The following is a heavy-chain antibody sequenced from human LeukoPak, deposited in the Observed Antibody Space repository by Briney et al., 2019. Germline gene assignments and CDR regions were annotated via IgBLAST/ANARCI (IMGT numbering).Heavy chain of an antibody. J-gene: IGHJ5*02. D-gene: IGHD3-10*01. CDR3: ARAGLWFGEARFDP. Sequence: SQTLSLTCAVSGGSLSSGGYSWSWLRQPPGKGLEWIGYIYHSGSTYYNPSLKSRVTISVDRSKNQFSLKLSSVTAADTAVYYCARAGLWFGEARFDPWGQGTLVTVSS. CDR1: GGSLSSGGYS. V-gene: IGHV4-30-2*01. CDR2: IYHSGST.